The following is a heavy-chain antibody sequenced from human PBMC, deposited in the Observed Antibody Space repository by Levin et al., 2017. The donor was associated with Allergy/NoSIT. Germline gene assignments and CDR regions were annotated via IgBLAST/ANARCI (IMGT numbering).Heavy chain of an antibody. CDR3: ARESETNGMDV. CDR1: GFTVSSNY. J-gene: IGHJ6*02. Sequence: RSGGSLRLSCAASGFTVSSNYMSWVRQAPGKGLEWVSVIYSGGSTYYADSVKGRFTISRDNSKNTLYLQMNSLRAEDTAVYYCARESETNGMDVWGQGTTVTVSS. D-gene: IGHD1/OR15-1a*01. V-gene: IGHV3-53*01. CDR2: IYSGGST.